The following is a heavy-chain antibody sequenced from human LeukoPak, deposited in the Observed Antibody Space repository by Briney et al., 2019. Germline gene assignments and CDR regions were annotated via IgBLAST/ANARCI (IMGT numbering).Heavy chain of an antibody. D-gene: IGHD1-1*01. V-gene: IGHV3-11*05. Sequence: PGGSLRPSCEASGLSLSDKYMSWIRQAPGKVLEWVSYINPSGTYKNADSVKGRFTVSRDNAKNSLYLQMNSLRAEDTAVYYCARATGQGNGAHFDYWGQGTLITVSS. CDR2: INPSGTYK. J-gene: IGHJ4*02. CDR1: GLSLSDKY. CDR3: ARATGQGNGAHFDY.